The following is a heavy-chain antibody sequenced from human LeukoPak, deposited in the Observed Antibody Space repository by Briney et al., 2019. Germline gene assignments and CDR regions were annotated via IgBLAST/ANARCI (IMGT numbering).Heavy chain of an antibody. J-gene: IGHJ4*02. D-gene: IGHD6-19*01. CDR3: ARRTSGWYYFDY. CDR1: GGSISSTTYY. V-gene: IGHV4-39*01. Sequence: SETLSLTCTVSGGSISSTTYYWGWIRQPPGKGLEWIGSIYYSGTTYYNPSLKSRVTISVDTSKNQFSLKLSSVTAAATAVYYCARRTSGWYYFDYWGQGTLVTVSS. CDR2: IYYSGTT.